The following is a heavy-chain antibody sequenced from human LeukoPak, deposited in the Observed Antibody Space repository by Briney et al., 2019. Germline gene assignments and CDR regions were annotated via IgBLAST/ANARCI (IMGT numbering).Heavy chain of an antibody. D-gene: IGHD6-13*01. CDR2: INEDGREK. CDR3: ARDDWVAAAGTSMDYGMDV. V-gene: IGHV3-7*01. J-gene: IGHJ6*02. CDR1: GFTFTSHW. Sequence: GGSLRLSCEASGFTFTSHWMSWVRQVPGKGLEWVAKINEDGREKYYVDSVKGRFTISRDNAKNSLSLQMNSLRAEDTAVYYCARDDWVAAAGTSMDYGMDVWGQGTTVTVSS.